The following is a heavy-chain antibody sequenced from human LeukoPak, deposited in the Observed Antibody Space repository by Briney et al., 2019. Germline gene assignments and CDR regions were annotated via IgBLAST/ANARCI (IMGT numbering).Heavy chain of an antibody. D-gene: IGHD3-10*01. CDR1: GFTFSSYE. CDR2: ISSSGSTI. Sequence: PGGSLRLSCAASGFTFSSYEMNWVRQAPGKGLEWVSYISSSGSTIYYADSVKGRFTISRDNSKNSLYLQMNSLRTEDTALYYCAKDRYNYGLGGGDYWGQGTLVTVSS. J-gene: IGHJ4*02. V-gene: IGHV3-48*03. CDR3: AKDRYNYGLGGGDY.